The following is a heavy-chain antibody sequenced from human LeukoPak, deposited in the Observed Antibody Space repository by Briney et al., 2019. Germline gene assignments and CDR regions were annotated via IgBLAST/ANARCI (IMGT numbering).Heavy chain of an antibody. V-gene: IGHV4-39*01. D-gene: IGHD2-2*02. CDR2: LSHAGNT. Sequence: PSETLSLTCSVSGDSVRNDFYYWGWIRQPPGKGLEWVACLSHAGNTWYNPSLESRLSISVDTSKNQFSLKFSSVTAADTALYWCARHNTPRRVGFDFWGQGILVTVSS. CDR3: ARHNTPRRVGFDF. CDR1: GDSVRNDFYY. J-gene: IGHJ4*02.